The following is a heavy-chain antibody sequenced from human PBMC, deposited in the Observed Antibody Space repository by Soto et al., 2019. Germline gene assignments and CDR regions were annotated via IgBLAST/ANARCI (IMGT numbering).Heavy chain of an antibody. Sequence: PGGSLRLSCAASGFTFSSYSMNWVRQAPGKGLEWVSSISSSSSYIYYADPVKGRFTISRDNAKNSLYLQMNSLRAEDTAVYYCARDVTSSTYYYLSPGGFDPWGQGTLVTVSS. CDR1: GFTFSSYS. CDR3: ARDVTSSTYYYLSPGGFDP. D-gene: IGHD3-22*01. V-gene: IGHV3-21*01. CDR2: ISSSSSYI. J-gene: IGHJ5*02.